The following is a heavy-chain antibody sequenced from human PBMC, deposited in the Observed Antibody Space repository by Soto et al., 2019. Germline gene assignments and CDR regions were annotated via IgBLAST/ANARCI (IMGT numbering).Heavy chain of an antibody. V-gene: IGHV3-30*18. J-gene: IGHJ4*02. Sequence: QVQLVESGGGVVQPGRSLRLSCVASGFSFGKYAMHWVLQAPGKELEWVAVISHDGSKKYSADSVMGRVTISRDNSENTLFLQVNSLRVEDTAVYYCAKDISSYSGSYTYYFDYWGQGTLVTVSS. CDR3: AKDISSYSGSYTYYFDY. CDR1: GFSFGKYA. CDR2: ISHDGSKK. D-gene: IGHD1-26*01.